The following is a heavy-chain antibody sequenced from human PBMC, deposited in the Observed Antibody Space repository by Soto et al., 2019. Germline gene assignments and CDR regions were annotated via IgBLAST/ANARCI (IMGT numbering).Heavy chain of an antibody. Sequence: WGSLGLACASSDFTFSSYSMNWVRQAPGRGLDWVSSISRSSSYIYYADSVNGRFTISRDNSKNSLYLQMNSLRAEDTAVYYCARTPQYRVRGVIGWFDPWGQGTLVTAPQ. V-gene: IGHV3-21*01. CDR3: ARTPQYRVRGVIGWFDP. CDR1: DFTFSSYS. CDR2: ISRSSSYI. D-gene: IGHD3-10*01. J-gene: IGHJ5*02.